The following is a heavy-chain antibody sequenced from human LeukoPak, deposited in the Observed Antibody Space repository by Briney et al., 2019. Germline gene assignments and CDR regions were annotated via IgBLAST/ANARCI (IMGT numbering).Heavy chain of an antibody. D-gene: IGHD3-10*01. Sequence: GGSLRLSCAASGFTFSSYAMSWVRQAPGKGLDWVSAISGSGGSTYYADSVKGRFTISRDNSKNTLYLQMNSLRAEDTAVYYCAKPKEEYYYGSGSYYNWGQGTLVTVSS. CDR1: GFTFSSYA. J-gene: IGHJ4*02. V-gene: IGHV3-23*01. CDR3: AKPKEEYYYGSGSYYN. CDR2: ISGSGGST.